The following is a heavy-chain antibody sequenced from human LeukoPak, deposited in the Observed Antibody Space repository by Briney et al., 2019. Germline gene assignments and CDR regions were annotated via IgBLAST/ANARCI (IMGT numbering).Heavy chain of an antibody. Sequence: KPSETLSLTCAVYGGSFSGYYWSWIRQSPGKGLEWIGEINHSGSTNYNPSLKSRATISVDTSKNQFSLKLSSVTAADTAVYYCARHKYYDILTGSSNAFDIWGQGTMVTVSS. V-gene: IGHV4-34*01. J-gene: IGHJ3*02. D-gene: IGHD3-9*01. CDR1: GGSFSGYY. CDR3: ARHKYYDILTGSSNAFDI. CDR2: INHSGST.